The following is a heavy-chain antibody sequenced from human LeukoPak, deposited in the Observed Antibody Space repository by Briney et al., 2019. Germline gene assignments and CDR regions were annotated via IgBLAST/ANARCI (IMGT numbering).Heavy chain of an antibody. V-gene: IGHV3-21*01. J-gene: IGHJ4*02. CDR1: GFSFSSYS. CDR3: ARAPAREYQLLLGY. CDR2: ISGSSTYI. Sequence: GGSLRLSCAASGFSFSSYSMIWVRQAPGKGLEWVSSISGSSTYIYYADSVKGRFTISRDNAKNSLYLQMNSLRAEDTAVFYCARAPAREYQLLLGYWGQGTLVTVSS. D-gene: IGHD2-2*01.